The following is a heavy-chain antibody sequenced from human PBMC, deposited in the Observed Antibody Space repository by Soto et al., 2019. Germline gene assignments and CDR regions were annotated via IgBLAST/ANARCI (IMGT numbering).Heavy chain of an antibody. J-gene: IGHJ3*02. CDR2: ISNDGNNQ. Sequence: QVQLVESGGGEVQPGGSLRLSCAASGFTFSDYGMHWVRQAPGKGLEWVAVISNDGNNQYYADSVKGRFVISRDDSKSTLHLQMNSLRVEDTAVYYCAKDYVTVVVIGSTGIIWGQGTKVTVSS. CDR1: GFTFSDYG. V-gene: IGHV3-30*18. CDR3: AKDYVTVVVIGSTGII. D-gene: IGHD2-15*01.